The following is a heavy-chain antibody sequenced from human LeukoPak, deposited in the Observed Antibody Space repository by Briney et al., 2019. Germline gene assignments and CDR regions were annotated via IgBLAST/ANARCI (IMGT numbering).Heavy chain of an antibody. CDR2: IGGSNGIT. Sequence: GGSLRLSCAASRFTFNSYAMSWVRQAPGKGLEWVSVIGGSNGITFYVGSVKGRFTISRDNSKDTLYLQMNSLRAEDTAVYFCARNENSGWGYFDYWGQGTLVTVSS. CDR3: ARNENSGWGYFDY. D-gene: IGHD5-12*01. J-gene: IGHJ4*02. CDR1: RFTFNSYA. V-gene: IGHV3-23*01.